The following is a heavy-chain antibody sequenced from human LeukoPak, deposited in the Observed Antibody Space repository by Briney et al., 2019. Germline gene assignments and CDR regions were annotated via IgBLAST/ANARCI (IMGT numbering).Heavy chain of an antibody. V-gene: IGHV3-53*01. CDR2: IYSGGST. D-gene: IGHD2-15*01. CDR1: ELTLSSNY. Sequence: GGSLRLSCAASELTLSSNYMSWIRQAPGRGLEWVSFIYSGGSTYYADSVRGRFIISKDNSKNTLYLQMNSLRAEDTAVYYCTRRAGSYSHSYDYWGQGTLVTVSS. J-gene: IGHJ4*02. CDR3: TRRAGSYSHSYDY.